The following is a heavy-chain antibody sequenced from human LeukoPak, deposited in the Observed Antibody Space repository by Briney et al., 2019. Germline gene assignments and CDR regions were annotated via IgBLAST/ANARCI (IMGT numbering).Heavy chain of an antibody. CDR3: ARDFAVYGGNSGWGYYFDY. D-gene: IGHD4-23*01. CDR1: GGSISSGGYY. Sequence: SQTLSLTCTVSGGSISSGGYYWSWIRQHPGKGLEWIGYIYYSGSTYYNPSLKRRVTISVDTSKNQFSLKLSSVTAADTAVYYCARDFAVYGGNSGWGYYFDYWGQGTLVTVSS. CDR2: IYYSGST. V-gene: IGHV4-31*03. J-gene: IGHJ4*02.